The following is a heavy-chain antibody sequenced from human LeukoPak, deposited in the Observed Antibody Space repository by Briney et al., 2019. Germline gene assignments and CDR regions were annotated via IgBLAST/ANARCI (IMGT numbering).Heavy chain of an antibody. Sequence: PSETLSLTCAVYGGSFSGYYWSWIRQPPGKGLEWIGEINHSGSTNYNPSLKSRVTISVDTSKNQFSLTLSSVTAADTAVYYCARAPRPANDYGDYYYYYYGMDVWGQGTTVTVSS. CDR2: INHSGST. CDR1: GGSFSGYY. V-gene: IGHV4-34*01. CDR3: ARAPRPANDYGDYYYYYYGMDV. D-gene: IGHD4-17*01. J-gene: IGHJ6*02.